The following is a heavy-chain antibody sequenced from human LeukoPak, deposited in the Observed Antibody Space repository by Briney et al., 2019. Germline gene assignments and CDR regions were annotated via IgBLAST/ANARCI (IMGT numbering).Heavy chain of an antibody. D-gene: IGHD6-13*01. CDR3: ARDVRGIAAASYGMDV. Sequence: GASVKGSCKASGGTFSSYAISWVRQAPGQGLEWMGRIIPILGIANYAQKFQGRVTITADKSTSTAYMELSSLRSEDTAVYYCARDVRGIAAASYGMDVWGQGTTVTVSS. V-gene: IGHV1-69*04. J-gene: IGHJ6*02. CDR1: GGTFSSYA. CDR2: IIPILGIA.